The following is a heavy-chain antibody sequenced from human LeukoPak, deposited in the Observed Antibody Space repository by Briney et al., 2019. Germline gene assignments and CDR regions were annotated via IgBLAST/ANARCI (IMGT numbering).Heavy chain of an antibody. CDR1: GFTFSTYW. CDR3: ARLSTVVTFDY. Sequence: GGSLRLSCAASGFTFSTYWMSWVRQAPGKGLGWVANIKEDGSVNAYVDSVKGRFTISRDNAKNSLDLQMHSLRVEDAAVYYCARLSTVVTFDYWGQGTLVTVSS. CDR2: IKEDGSVN. J-gene: IGHJ4*02. V-gene: IGHV3-7*01. D-gene: IGHD4-23*01.